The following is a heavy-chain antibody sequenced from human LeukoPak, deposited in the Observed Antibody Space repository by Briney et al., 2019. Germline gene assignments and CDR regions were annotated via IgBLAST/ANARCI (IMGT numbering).Heavy chain of an antibody. D-gene: IGHD6-13*01. J-gene: IGHJ4*02. CDR1: GYTFTSYG. Sequence: ASVKVSCKASGYTFTSYGISWVRQAPGQGLEWMGWISAYNGNTNYAQKLQGRVTMTTDTSTSTAYMELRSLRSDDTAVYYCANEGSSSWYMADFDYWGQGTLVTVSS. CDR2: ISAYNGNT. V-gene: IGHV1-18*01. CDR3: ANEGSSSWYMADFDY.